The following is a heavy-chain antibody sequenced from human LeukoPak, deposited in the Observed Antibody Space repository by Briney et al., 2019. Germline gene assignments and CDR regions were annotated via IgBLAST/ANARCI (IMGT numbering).Heavy chain of an antibody. CDR1: GGSFSGYY. V-gene: IGHV4-34*01. CDR3: ARGYWNYYYYYYYMDV. D-gene: IGHD1-7*01. Sequence: SETLSLTCAVYGGSFSGYYWSWIRQPPGKGLEWIGEINHSGSTNYNPSLKSRVTISVDTSKNQFSLKLSSVTAADTAVYHCARGYWNYYYYYYYMDVWGKGTTVTVSS. CDR2: INHSGST. J-gene: IGHJ6*03.